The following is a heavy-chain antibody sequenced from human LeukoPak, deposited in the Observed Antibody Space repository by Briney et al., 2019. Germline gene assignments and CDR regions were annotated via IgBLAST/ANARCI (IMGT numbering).Heavy chain of an antibody. D-gene: IGHD2-15*01. Sequence: SETLSLTCTVSGGSISSGGYYWSWIRQHPGKGLEWIGYIYYSGSTYYNPSLKSRVTISVDTSKNQFSLKLSSVTAADTAVYYCARDCSQDAFDIWGQGTMVTVSS. CDR1: GGSISSGGYY. V-gene: IGHV4-31*03. CDR2: IYYSGST. CDR3: ARDCSQDAFDI. J-gene: IGHJ3*02.